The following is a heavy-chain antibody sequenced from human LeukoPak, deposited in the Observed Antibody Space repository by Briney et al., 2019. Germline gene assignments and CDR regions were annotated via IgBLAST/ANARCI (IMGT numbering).Heavy chain of an antibody. CDR3: ARGRTSYYYDSSGYYSRVYFDY. CDR1: GGSINYYY. J-gene: IGHJ4*02. D-gene: IGHD3-22*01. V-gene: IGHV4-59*01. Sequence: SETLSLTCTVSGGSINYYYWMWIRQPPGKGLEWIGYIYYSGGTHYNPSLKSRVTMLVDTSKNQFSLKLTAVTAADTAVYYCARGRTSYYYDSSGYYSRVYFDYWGQGTLVTVSS. CDR2: IYYSGGT.